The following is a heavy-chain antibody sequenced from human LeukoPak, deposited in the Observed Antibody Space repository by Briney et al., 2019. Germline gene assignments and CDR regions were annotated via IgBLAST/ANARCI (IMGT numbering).Heavy chain of an antibody. J-gene: IGHJ3*01. D-gene: IGHD5-18*01. CDR1: GFSLNTGGVG. V-gene: IGHV2-5*04. CDR3: GRLKQLWFRDTFDV. Sequence: SGLTLVKPTQTLTLTCTFSGFSLNTGGVGVGWIRQPPGKALEWLALIYWNNDNRYSPSQKSRLTITKDTSQNQVVLTMTNMDPVDTGTYYCGRLKQLWFRDTFDVWSQGTMVTVSS. CDR2: IYWNNDN.